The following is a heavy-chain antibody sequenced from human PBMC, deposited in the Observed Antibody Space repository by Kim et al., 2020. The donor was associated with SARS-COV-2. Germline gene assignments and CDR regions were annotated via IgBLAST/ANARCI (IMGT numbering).Heavy chain of an antibody. V-gene: IGHV3-30*04. CDR1: GFTFSSYA. CDR2: ISYDGSNK. Sequence: GGSLRLSCAASGFTFSSYAMHWVRQAPGKGLEWVAVISYDGSNKYYADSVKGRFTISRDNSKNTLYLQMNSLRAEDTAVYYCARGMREQQLVLYGMDVWGQGTTVTVSS. D-gene: IGHD6-13*01. CDR3: ARGMREQQLVLYGMDV. J-gene: IGHJ6*02.